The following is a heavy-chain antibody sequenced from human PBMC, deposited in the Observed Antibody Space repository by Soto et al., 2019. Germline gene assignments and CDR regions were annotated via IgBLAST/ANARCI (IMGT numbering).Heavy chain of an antibody. CDR2: INAGNGNT. CDR3: ARRGDTRYSGYDPDWFDP. J-gene: IGHJ5*02. V-gene: IGHV1-3*01. D-gene: IGHD5-12*01. Sequence: GASVKVSCKASGYTFTSYAMHWVRQAPGQRLEWMGWINAGNGNTKYAQKFQGRVTITRDASASTAYMELSSLRSEDTAVYYCARRGDTRYSGYDPDWFDPWGQGTLVTVSS. CDR1: GYTFTSYA.